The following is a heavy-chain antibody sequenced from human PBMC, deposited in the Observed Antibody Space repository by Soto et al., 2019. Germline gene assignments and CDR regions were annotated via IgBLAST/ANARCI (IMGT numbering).Heavy chain of an antibody. CDR3: ARIYYDFLVYYYGMDV. CDR1: GGSISSSSYY. CDR2: IYYSGST. D-gene: IGHD3-3*01. Sequence: SETLSLTCTVSGGSISSSSYYWGWIRQPPGKGLEWIGSIYYSGSTYYNPSLKSRVTISVDTSKNQFSLKLSSVTAADTAVYYCARIYYDFLVYYYGMDVWGQGTTVTVSS. J-gene: IGHJ6*02. V-gene: IGHV4-39*01.